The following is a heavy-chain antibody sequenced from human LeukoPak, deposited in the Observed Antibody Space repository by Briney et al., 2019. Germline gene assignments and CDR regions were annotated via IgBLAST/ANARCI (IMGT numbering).Heavy chain of an antibody. J-gene: IGHJ5*02. CDR2: ISSSSSTI. Sequence: PGGSLRLSCAASGFTFSSYSMNWVRQAPGKGLEWVSYISSSSSTIYYADSVKGRFTISRDNAKNSLYLQMNSLRAEDTAVYYCARDSLGNWFDPWGQGTLVTVSS. CDR1: GFTFSSYS. V-gene: IGHV3-48*01. CDR3: ARDSLGNWFDP. D-gene: IGHD1-26*01.